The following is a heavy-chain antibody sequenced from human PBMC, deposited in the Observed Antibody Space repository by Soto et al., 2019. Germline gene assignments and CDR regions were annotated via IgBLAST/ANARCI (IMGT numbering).Heavy chain of an antibody. D-gene: IGHD3-10*01. CDR3: ARVIRGAYYNSPLDT. J-gene: IGHJ5*02. CDR2: INPYSGGA. CDR1: GYTFTGYF. Sequence: ASVKVSCTASGYTFTGYFMHWVRQAPGQGLEWMGWINPYSGGADYAQSFQGRVTMTRDTSISTVYMELSRLRFDDTAVYYCARVIRGAYYNSPLDTWGQGTVVTVSS. V-gene: IGHV1-2*02.